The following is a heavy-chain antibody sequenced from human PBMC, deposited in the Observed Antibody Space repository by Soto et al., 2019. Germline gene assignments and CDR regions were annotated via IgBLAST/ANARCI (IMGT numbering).Heavy chain of an antibody. J-gene: IGHJ4*02. V-gene: IGHV3-30*18. CDR3: AKDRVGGTFYTPLAF. CDR1: GFNFDNYG. CDR2: ITYDGSFQ. Sequence: VGSLRLSCQASGFNFDNYGMHWVRQAPGKGLEWVAVITYDGSFQYYADSVKGRFTISRDNSKNTLSLHLNTLKPEDTAVYHCAKDRVGGTFYTPLAFWGQGTLVIVSS. D-gene: IGHD1-7*01.